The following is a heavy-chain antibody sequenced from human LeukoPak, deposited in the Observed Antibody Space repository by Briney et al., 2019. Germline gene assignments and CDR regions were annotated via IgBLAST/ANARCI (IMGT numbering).Heavy chain of an antibody. D-gene: IGHD3-22*01. Sequence: GGSLRLSCAASGFTFSSNYMTWVGQAAGKGLEWVSVIYSGGSTYYADSVKGRFTLSRDNSKNTLFLQMNSLRAEDTAVYYCAREPQGDSSGYDAFDIWGQGTMVTVSS. V-gene: IGHV3-66*01. CDR1: GFTFSSNY. J-gene: IGHJ3*02. CDR2: IYSGGST. CDR3: AREPQGDSSGYDAFDI.